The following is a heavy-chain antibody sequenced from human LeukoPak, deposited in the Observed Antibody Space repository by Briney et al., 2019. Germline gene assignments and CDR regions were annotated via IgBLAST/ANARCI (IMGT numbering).Heavy chain of an antibody. J-gene: IGHJ4*02. CDR3: AKGLSYCSGGSCYLPTVFDY. D-gene: IGHD2-15*01. CDR2: ISGSGGST. CDR1: GFTFSSYA. Sequence: PGGSLRLSCAASGFTFSSYAMSWVRQAPGKGLEWVSAISGSGGSTYYADSVKGRFTISRDNSKNTLYLQMNSLRAEDTAVYYCAKGLSYCSGGSCYLPTVFDYWGQGTLVTVSS. V-gene: IGHV3-23*01.